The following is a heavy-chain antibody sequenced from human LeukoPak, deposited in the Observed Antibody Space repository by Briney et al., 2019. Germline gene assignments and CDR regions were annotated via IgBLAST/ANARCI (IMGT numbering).Heavy chain of an antibody. V-gene: IGHV3-33*06. D-gene: IGHD3-3*01. Sequence: GGSLRLSCAASGSTFSSYGMHWVRQAPGKGLEWVAVIWYDGSNKYYADSVKGRFTISRDNSKNTLYLQMNSLRAEDTAVYYCAKDRNDFWSGYYFDYWGQGTLVTVPS. J-gene: IGHJ4*02. CDR3: AKDRNDFWSGYYFDY. CDR2: IWYDGSNK. CDR1: GSTFSSYG.